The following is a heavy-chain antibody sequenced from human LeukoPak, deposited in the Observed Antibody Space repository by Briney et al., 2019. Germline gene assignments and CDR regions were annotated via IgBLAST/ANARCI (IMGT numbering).Heavy chain of an antibody. V-gene: IGHV4-59*01. D-gene: IGHD3-10*01. CDR1: GGSISSYH. Sequence: SETLSLTCAVSGGSISSYHWSWIRQPPGKGLEWIGYIYYSGSTNYNPSLKSRVTISVDTSKNQFSLKLSSVTAADTAVYYCARGTGLWFGELWGQGTLVTVSS. J-gene: IGHJ4*02. CDR2: IYYSGST. CDR3: ARGTGLWFGEL.